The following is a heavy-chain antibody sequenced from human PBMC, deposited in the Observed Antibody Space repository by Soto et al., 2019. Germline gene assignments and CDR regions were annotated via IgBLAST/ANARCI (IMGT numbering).Heavy chain of an antibody. Sequence: VQLVESGGGVVQPGRSLRLSCAASGFTFSSYGMHWVRQAPGKGLEWVAVIWYDGSNKYYADSVKGRFTISRDNSKNTLYLQMNSLRAEDTAVYYCARMAVAATTFDYWGQGTLVTVSS. J-gene: IGHJ4*02. D-gene: IGHD6-19*01. V-gene: IGHV3-33*01. CDR1: GFTFSSYG. CDR3: ARMAVAATTFDY. CDR2: IWYDGSNK.